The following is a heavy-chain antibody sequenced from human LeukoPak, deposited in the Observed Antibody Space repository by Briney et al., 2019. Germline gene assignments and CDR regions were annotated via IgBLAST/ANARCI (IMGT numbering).Heavy chain of an antibody. Sequence: GVSLRLSCAASGFTFSSYEMNWVRQAPGKGLEWVSYISSSGSTIYYADSVKGRFTISRDNPKNSLYLQMNSLRAEDTAVYYCARPSSSGWYYFDFWGQGTLVTVSS. CDR3: ARPSSSGWYYFDF. J-gene: IGHJ4*02. CDR1: GFTFSSYE. CDR2: ISSSGSTI. V-gene: IGHV3-48*03. D-gene: IGHD6-19*01.